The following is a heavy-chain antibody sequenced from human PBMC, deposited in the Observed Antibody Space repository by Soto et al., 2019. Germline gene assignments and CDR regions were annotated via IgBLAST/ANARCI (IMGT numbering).Heavy chain of an antibody. D-gene: IGHD3-10*02. CDR1: GYTFTSYD. V-gene: IGHV1-8*01. J-gene: IGHJ4*02. CDR2: MNPNSGNT. Sequence: QVQLVQSGAEVKKPGASVKVSCKASGYTFTSYDINWVRQATGQGLEWMGWMNPNSGNTGYAQKFQGRVTMPRTTPIRPAYMELTGLRSEAPPVFYCPFWFFCSGGGWGQGTLVTVSS. CDR3: PFWFFCSGGG.